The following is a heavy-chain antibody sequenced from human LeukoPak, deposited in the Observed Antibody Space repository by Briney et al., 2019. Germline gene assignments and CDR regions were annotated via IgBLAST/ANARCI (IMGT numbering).Heavy chain of an antibody. Sequence: ASVKVSCKASGGTFSSYAISWVRQAPGQGLDWMGRIIPIFGTANYAQKFQGRVTITTDESTSTAYMELSSLRSEDTAVYYCAREGSRGGGQQLALDYWGQGTLVTVSS. D-gene: IGHD6-13*01. J-gene: IGHJ4*02. CDR3: AREGSRGGGQQLALDY. CDR2: IIPIFGTA. V-gene: IGHV1-69*05. CDR1: GGTFSSYA.